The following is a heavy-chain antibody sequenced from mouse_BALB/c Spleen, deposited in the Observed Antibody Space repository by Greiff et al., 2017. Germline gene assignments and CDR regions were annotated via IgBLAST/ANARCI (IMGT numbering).Heavy chain of an antibody. V-gene: IGHV1S81*02. CDR1: GYTFTSYC. CDR3: AIYYDYDGWDFDV. J-gene: IGHJ1*01. D-gene: IGHD2-4*01. CDR2: INPSNGRT. Sequence: VQLQQPGAELVKPGASVKLSCNASGYTFTSYCMHWVKQTPGQGLEWIGEINPSNGRTNYNEKFKSQATLTVDKSSSTAYMQLSSLTSEDSAVYYCAIYYDYDGWDFDVWGAGTMVTVSA.